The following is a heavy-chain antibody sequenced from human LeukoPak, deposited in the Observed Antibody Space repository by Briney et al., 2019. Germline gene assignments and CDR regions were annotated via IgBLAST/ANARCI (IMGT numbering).Heavy chain of an antibody. J-gene: IGHJ4*02. Sequence: GGSLRLSCAASGFTFSSYGMHWVRQAPGKGLEWVAFIRYDGSNKYYADSVKGRFTISRDNSKNTLYLQMNSLRAEDTAVYYCAKPPGVDTAHFDYWGQGTLVTVSS. CDR3: AKPPGVDTAHFDY. CDR1: GFTFSSYG. V-gene: IGHV3-30*02. CDR2: IRYDGSNK. D-gene: IGHD5-18*01.